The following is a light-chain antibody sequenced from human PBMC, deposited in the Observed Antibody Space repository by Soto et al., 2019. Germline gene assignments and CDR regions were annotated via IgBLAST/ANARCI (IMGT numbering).Light chain of an antibody. V-gene: IGKV3-11*01. CDR1: QSVDRY. CDR2: DAS. Sequence: ENVLTQSPATLSLSPGERTTLSFRAIQSVDRYLAWYQQKPGQAPRLLIYDASNRATGIPARFSGSGSGTDFTLTISSLEPEDFAVYYCQQRSKWPPLTFGGGTKV. CDR3: QQRSKWPPLT. J-gene: IGKJ4*01.